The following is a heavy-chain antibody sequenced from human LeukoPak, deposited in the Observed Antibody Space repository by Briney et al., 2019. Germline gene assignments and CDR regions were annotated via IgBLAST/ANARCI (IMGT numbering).Heavy chain of an antibody. V-gene: IGHV3-23*01. Sequence: PGGSLRLSCAASGFTFSSYAMSWVRQAPGKGLEWVSSISGSGDITDYADSVKGRFTISRDNSKNTLYLQMNSLRAEDTAVYYCAKEVYYYDSSGYYYGRYFDCWGQGTLVTVSS. CDR3: AKEVYYYDSSGYYYGRYFDC. CDR1: GFTFSSYA. J-gene: IGHJ4*02. D-gene: IGHD3-22*01. CDR2: ISGSGDIT.